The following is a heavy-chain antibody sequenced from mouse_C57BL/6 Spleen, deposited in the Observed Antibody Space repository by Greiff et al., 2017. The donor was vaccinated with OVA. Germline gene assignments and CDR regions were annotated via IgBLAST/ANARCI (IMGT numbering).Heavy chain of an antibody. CDR2: ISYDGSN. Sequence: EVQRVESGPGLVKPSQSLSLTCSVTGYSITSGYYWNWIRQFPGNNLEWMGYISYDGSNNYNPSLKNRISITRDTSKNQFFLKLNSVTTEDTATYYCARGGYDYDGDFDYWGQGTTLTVSS. V-gene: IGHV3-6*01. D-gene: IGHD2-4*01. J-gene: IGHJ2*01. CDR1: GYSITSGYY. CDR3: ARGGYDYDGDFDY.